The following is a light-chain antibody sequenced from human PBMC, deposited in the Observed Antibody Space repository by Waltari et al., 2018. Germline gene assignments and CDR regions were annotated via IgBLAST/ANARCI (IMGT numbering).Light chain of an antibody. J-gene: IGLJ3*02. CDR3: SSYTSSSTWV. V-gene: IGLV2-14*03. Sequence: QSALTQPASASGSPVQPITIACTATSRGVGALIYVSWYQKYPGKAPKLTIYDVSKRPSGVSNRFSGSNSGNPASLTISGLQADYEADYFCSSYTSSSTWVFGGGTKMTVL. CDR1: SRGVGALIY. CDR2: DVS.